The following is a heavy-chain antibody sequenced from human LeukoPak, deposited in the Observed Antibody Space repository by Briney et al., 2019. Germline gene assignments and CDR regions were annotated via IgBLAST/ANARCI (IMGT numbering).Heavy chain of an antibody. CDR3: ARDLLKSGSYSYYYYYYGMDV. CDR1: GFTFSSYA. J-gene: IGHJ6*02. CDR2: ISYDGSNK. D-gene: IGHD1-26*01. V-gene: IGHV3-30-3*01. Sequence: GSLRLSCAASGFTFSSYAMHWVRQAPGKGLEWVAVISYDGSNKYYADSVKGRFTISRDNSKNTLYLQMNSLRAEDTAVYYCARDLLKSGSYSYYYYYYGMDVWGQGTTVTVSS.